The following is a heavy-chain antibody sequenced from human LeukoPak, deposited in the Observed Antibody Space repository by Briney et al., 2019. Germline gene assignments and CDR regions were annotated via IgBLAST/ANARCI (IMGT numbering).Heavy chain of an antibody. CDR2: IRGNSETI. J-gene: IGHJ5*02. D-gene: IGHD3-22*01. CDR1: GFIFSNYG. V-gene: IGHV3-48*01. CDR3: ARDLDSIAAS. Sequence: GGSLRLSCTASGFIFSNYGMNWVRQAPGKGLEWISYIRGNSETIHYADSVKGRFTISRDNAKNSLSLQMTSLRAEDTAVYYCARDLDSIAASWGQGTLVTVSS.